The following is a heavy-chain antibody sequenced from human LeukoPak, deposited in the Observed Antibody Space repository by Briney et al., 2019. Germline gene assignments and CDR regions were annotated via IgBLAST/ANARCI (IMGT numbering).Heavy chain of an antibody. Sequence: SETLSLTCTVSGYSISTGYYWSWIRQPPGKGLEWIGEINHSGSTNYNPSLKSRVTISVDTSKNQFSLKLSSVTAADTAVYYCARRNSMVRGVLSNNWFDPWGQGTLVTVSS. CDR2: INHSGST. CDR1: GYSISTGYY. D-gene: IGHD3-10*01. V-gene: IGHV4-34*01. CDR3: ARRNSMVRGVLSNNWFDP. J-gene: IGHJ5*02.